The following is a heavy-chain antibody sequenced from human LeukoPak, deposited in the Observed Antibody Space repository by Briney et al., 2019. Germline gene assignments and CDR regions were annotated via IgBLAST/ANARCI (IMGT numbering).Heavy chain of an antibody. V-gene: IGHV4-59*08. Sequence: SETLSLTCTVSGGSISSYYWSWIRQPPGKGLEWIGYIYYSGSTNYNPSLKSRVTISVDTSKNQFSLNLSSVTAADTAVYYCASLYYGSGSFWGQGTLVTVSS. D-gene: IGHD3-10*01. CDR3: ASLYYGSGSF. CDR2: IYYSGST. CDR1: GGSISSYY. J-gene: IGHJ4*02.